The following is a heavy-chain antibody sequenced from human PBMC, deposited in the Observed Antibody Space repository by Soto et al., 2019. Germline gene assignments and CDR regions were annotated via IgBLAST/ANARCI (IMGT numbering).Heavy chain of an antibody. CDR2: ISGSGGGT. Sequence: GGSLRLSCAASGFTFSSYAMSWVHQAPGQGLECVSAISGSGGGTYYADSVKGRFTISRDNSKNTLYLQMNSLRAEDTAVYYCAKERYGDYGWYFDYWGQGTLVTVSS. J-gene: IGHJ4*02. V-gene: IGHV3-23*01. CDR3: AKERYGDYGWYFDY. D-gene: IGHD4-17*01. CDR1: GFTFSSYA.